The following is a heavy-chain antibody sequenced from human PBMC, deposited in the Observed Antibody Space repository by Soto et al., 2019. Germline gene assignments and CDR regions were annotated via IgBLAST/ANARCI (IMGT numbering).Heavy chain of an antibody. V-gene: IGHV4-39*01. J-gene: IGHJ5*02. CDR2: IYYSGST. CDR1: GGSISSSSYY. D-gene: IGHD6-13*01. Sequence: SETLSLTCTVSGGSISSSSYYWGWIRQPPGKGLEWIGSIYYSGSTYYNPSLKSRVTISVDTSKNQFSLKLSSVTAADTAVYYCARHPTRIAAAGTPGRPNWFDPWGQGTLVTVSS. CDR3: ARHPTRIAAAGTPGRPNWFDP.